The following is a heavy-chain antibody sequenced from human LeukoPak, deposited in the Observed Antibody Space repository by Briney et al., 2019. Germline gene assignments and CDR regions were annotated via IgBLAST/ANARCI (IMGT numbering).Heavy chain of an antibody. D-gene: IGHD2-2*01. V-gene: IGHV4-39*01. CDR1: GGSISSSSYY. CDR3: ARHAQRYCSSTSCWGGFDY. CDR2: IYYSGST. Sequence: SETLSLTCTVSGGSISSSSYYWGWIRQPPGKRLEWIGSIYYSGSTYYNPPLKSRVTISVDTSKNQFSLKLSSVTAADTAVYYCARHAQRYCSSTSCWGGFDYWGQGTLVTVSS. J-gene: IGHJ4*02.